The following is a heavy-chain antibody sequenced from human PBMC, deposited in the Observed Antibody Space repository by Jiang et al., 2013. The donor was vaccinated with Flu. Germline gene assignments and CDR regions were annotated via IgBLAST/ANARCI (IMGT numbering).Heavy chain of an antibody. CDR3: ARIGGGAKWLNNWYFDL. CDR2: IYPGDSDI. Sequence: GAEVKKPGESLKISCQASGYTFTTYWIGWVRQMPGKGLEWMGIIYPGDSDIRYSPPFQSFQGQVTISVDKSISTAYLQWNTLKASDTAMYYCARIGGGAKWLNNWYFDLWGRGTLVTVPS. CDR1: GYTFTTYW. D-gene: IGHD3-16*01. V-gene: IGHV5-51*03. J-gene: IGHJ2*01.